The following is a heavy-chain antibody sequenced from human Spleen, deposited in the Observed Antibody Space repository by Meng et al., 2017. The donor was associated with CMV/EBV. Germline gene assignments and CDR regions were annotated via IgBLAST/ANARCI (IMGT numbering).Heavy chain of an antibody. J-gene: IGHJ4*02. V-gene: IGHV3-21*01. CDR1: GFIFSAYG. CDR2: ISTSSSYI. Sequence: GESLKISCAASGFIFSAYGMNWVRQAPGKGLEWVSSISTSSSYIYYADSVKGRFTISRDNAKNSLYLQMNSLRAEDTAVYYCARPHCTSTNCYWDYYFDYWGQGARVTVSS. CDR3: ARPHCTSTNCYWDYYFDY. D-gene: IGHD2-2*01.